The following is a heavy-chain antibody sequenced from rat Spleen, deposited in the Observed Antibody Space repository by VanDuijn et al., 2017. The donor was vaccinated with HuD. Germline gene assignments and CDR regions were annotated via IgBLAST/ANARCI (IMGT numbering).Heavy chain of an antibody. CDR2: ISYEGSST. V-gene: IGHV5-31*01. CDR1: GFTFNNYW. CDR3: ARPNNYVYVMDA. Sequence: EVQLMESGGGLVQPGRSLKLSCVASGFTFNNYWMTWIRQAPGKGLEWVASISYEGSSTYYGDSVKGRFTISRDNAKSNLYLQMNSLRSEDTATYYCARPNNYVYVMDAWGQGASVTVSS. D-gene: IGHD1-10*01. J-gene: IGHJ4*01.